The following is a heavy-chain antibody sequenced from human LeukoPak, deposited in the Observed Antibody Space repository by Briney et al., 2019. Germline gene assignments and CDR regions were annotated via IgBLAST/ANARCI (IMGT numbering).Heavy chain of an antibody. CDR3: AKDRSGAVAGTDYDY. Sequence: SGGSLRLSCAASGFTVSSKYMSWVRQAPGKGLEWVSVIYTGETTYYADSVKGRFTISRGNSKNTLYLQVNSLRAEDTALYYCAKDRSGAVAGTDYDYWGQGTLVTVSS. CDR1: GFTVSSKY. D-gene: IGHD6-19*01. CDR2: IYTGETT. V-gene: IGHV3-66*01. J-gene: IGHJ4*02.